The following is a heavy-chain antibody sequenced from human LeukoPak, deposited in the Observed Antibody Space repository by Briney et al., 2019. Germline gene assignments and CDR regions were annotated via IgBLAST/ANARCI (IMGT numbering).Heavy chain of an antibody. V-gene: IGHV3-48*03. J-gene: IGHJ4*02. CDR3: ARSYYYDSSGSPLPDY. CDR2: ISSSGSTI. D-gene: IGHD3-22*01. CDR1: GFTFSSYE. Sequence: GGSLRLSCAASGFTFSSYEMNWVRQAPGKGLEWVSYISSSGSTIYYADSVKGRFTISRDNAKNSLYLQMNSLRAEDTAVYYCARSYYYDSSGSPLPDYWGQGTLVTVSS.